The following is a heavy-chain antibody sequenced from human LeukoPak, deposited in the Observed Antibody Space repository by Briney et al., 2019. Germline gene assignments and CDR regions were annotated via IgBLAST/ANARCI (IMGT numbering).Heavy chain of an antibody. CDR2: INHSGST. CDR1: GGSFSGYY. V-gene: IGHV4-34*01. J-gene: IGHJ5*02. Sequence: SETLSLTCAVYGGSFSGYYWSWIRQPPGKGLEWIGEINHSGSTNYNPSLKSRVTISVDTSKNQFSLKLSSVTAADTAVYYCAREVGYPNWFDPWGQGTLVTVSS. CDR3: AREVGYPNWFDP. D-gene: IGHD5-12*01.